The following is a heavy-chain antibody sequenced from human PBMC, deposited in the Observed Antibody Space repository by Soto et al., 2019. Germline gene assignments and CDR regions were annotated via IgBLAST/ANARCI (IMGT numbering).Heavy chain of an antibody. J-gene: IGHJ4*02. CDR3: ARDKPFSAGY. V-gene: IGHV1-46*01. D-gene: IGHD3-3*02. CDR1: GYTFLDFY. CDR2: INPSGGGT. Sequence: QVQLVQSGTEVKKPGASVKVSCKASGYTFLDFYIHWVRQAPGQGLEWMGFINPSGGGTNYAQQFTGRLTMTRDTSKSTVYMELISLRSEDTGIYYCARDKPFSAGYWGQGTLVT.